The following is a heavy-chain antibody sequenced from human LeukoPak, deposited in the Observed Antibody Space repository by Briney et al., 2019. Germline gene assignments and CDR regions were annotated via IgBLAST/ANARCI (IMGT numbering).Heavy chain of an antibody. CDR2: IIPIFGTA. D-gene: IGHD6-6*01. Sequence: ASVKVSCKASGGTFSSYAISWVRQAPGQGLEWMGGIIPIFGTANYAQKFQGRVTITADESTSTAYMELSSLRSEDTAVYYCARESTPPSLPAATHSSSSGGNYYYYMDVWGKGTTVTVSS. J-gene: IGHJ6*03. V-gene: IGHV1-69*13. CDR1: GGTFSSYA. CDR3: ARESTPPSLPAATHSSSSGGNYYYYMDV.